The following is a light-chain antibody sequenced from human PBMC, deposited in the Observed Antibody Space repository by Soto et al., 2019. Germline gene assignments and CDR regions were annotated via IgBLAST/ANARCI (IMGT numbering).Light chain of an antibody. CDR2: SNY. CDR1: SSNIESNT. CDR3: AAWDDILNGYV. J-gene: IGLJ1*01. Sequence: QSVLTQPPSASGTPGQRVTISCSGSSSNIESNTVTWYQQLPGTAPKLVIYSNYDRPSGVPDRFSGSTSGTSASLVIRGRQSEDEADYYCAAWDDILNGYVFGGGTKVTVL. V-gene: IGLV1-44*01.